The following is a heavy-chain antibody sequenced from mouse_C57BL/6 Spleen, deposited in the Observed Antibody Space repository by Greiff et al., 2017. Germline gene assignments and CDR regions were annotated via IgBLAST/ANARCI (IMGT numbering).Heavy chain of an antibody. Sequence: QVQLQQSGAELVRPGTSVKVSCKASGYAFTNYLIEWVKQRPGQGLEWIGVINPGSGGTNYNEKFKGKATLTADKSSSTAYMQLSSLTSEDSAVYFCAREGDLTTVVATEGFDYWGKGTTLTVSS. CDR3: AREGDLTTVVATEGFDY. D-gene: IGHD1-1*01. CDR1: GYAFTNYL. J-gene: IGHJ2*01. V-gene: IGHV1-54*01. CDR2: INPGSGGT.